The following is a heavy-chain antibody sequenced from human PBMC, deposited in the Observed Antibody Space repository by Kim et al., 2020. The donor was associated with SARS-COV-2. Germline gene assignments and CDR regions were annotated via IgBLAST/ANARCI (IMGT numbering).Heavy chain of an antibody. J-gene: IGHJ4*02. CDR2: INPSGGST. V-gene: IGHV1-46*01. CDR3: ARDDHSGYGQTPAFDY. D-gene: IGHD5-12*01. Sequence: ASVKVSCKASGYTFTSYYMHWVRQAPGQGLEWMGIINPSGGSTSYAQKFQGRVTMTRDTSTSTVYMELSSLRSEDTAVYYCARDDHSGYGQTPAFDYWGQGTLVTVSS. CDR1: GYTFTSYY.